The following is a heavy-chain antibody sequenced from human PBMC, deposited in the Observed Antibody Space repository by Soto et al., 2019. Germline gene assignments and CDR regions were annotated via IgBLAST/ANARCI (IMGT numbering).Heavy chain of an antibody. Sequence: GASVKVSCKASGYTFTSYDINWVRQATGQGLEWMGWMNPNSGNTGYAQKFQGRVTMTRNTSTGTAYMELSSLRSEDTAVYYCATGAAAAGDNWFDPWGQGTLVTVSS. J-gene: IGHJ5*02. CDR3: ATGAAAAGDNWFDP. CDR2: MNPNSGNT. D-gene: IGHD6-13*01. CDR1: GYTFTSYD. V-gene: IGHV1-8*01.